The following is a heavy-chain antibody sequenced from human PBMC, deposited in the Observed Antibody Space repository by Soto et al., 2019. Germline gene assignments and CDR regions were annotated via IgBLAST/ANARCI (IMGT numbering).Heavy chain of an antibody. V-gene: IGHV4-61*01. Sequence: PSETLSLTCTVSGGSVSSGSYYWSWIRQPPGKGLEWIGYIYYSGSTNYNPSLKSRVTISVDTSKNQFSLKLSSVTAADTAVYYCAREIAGYCSGGSCPMYYYGMDVWRHGTTVTVS. CDR3: AREIAGYCSGGSCPMYYYGMDV. J-gene: IGHJ6*02. CDR1: GGSVSSGSYY. CDR2: IYYSGST. D-gene: IGHD2-15*01.